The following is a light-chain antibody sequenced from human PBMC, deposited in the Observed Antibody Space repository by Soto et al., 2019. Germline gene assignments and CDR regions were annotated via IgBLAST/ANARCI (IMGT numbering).Light chain of an antibody. J-gene: IGLJ2*01. Sequence: SVLTRPASVSGSPGQSITISCTGTSSDVGSYNLVSWYQQHPGKAPKLMIYEGSKRPSGVSNRFSGSKSGNTASLTISGLQAEDEADYYCCSYAGSSTFVVFGGGTKLTVL. CDR2: EGS. V-gene: IGLV2-23*03. CDR1: SSDVGSYNL. CDR3: CSYAGSSTFVV.